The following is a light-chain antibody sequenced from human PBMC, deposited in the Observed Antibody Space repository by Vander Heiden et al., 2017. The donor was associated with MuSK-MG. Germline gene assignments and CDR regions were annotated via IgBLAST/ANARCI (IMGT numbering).Light chain of an antibody. CDR3: QVWDTVSDHLVV. CDR1: NIGRKS. V-gene: IGLV3-21*02. Sequence: SYVLTQPPPVSVAPGQTATIPCGGNNIGRKSVHWYQRKPGQAPVLVVYDDSDRPSGIPERFSGSNSGNTATLTISTVEAGDEADYYCQVWDTVSDHLVVFGGGTKLTVL. J-gene: IGLJ2*01. CDR2: DDS.